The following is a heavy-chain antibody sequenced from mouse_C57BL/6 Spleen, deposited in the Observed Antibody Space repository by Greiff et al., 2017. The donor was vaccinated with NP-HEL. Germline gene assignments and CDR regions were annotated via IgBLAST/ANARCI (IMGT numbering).Heavy chain of an antibody. J-gene: IGHJ3*01. D-gene: IGHD2-10*02. CDR1: GYTFTSYW. CDR3: ARQNGLLGFAY. Sequence: QVQLQQPGAELVRPGSSVKLSCKASGYTFTSYWMHWVKQRPIQGLEWIGNIDPSDSETHYNQKFKDKATLTVDKSSSTAYMQLSSLTSEDSAVYCCARQNGLLGFAYWGQGTLVTVSA. V-gene: IGHV1-52*01. CDR2: IDPSDSET.